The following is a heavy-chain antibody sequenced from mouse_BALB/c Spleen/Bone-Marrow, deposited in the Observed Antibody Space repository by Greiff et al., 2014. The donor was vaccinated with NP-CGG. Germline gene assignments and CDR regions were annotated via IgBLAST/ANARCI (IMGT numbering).Heavy chain of an antibody. Sequence: VQLQQSGAELARPGASVKLSCKASGYTFTSYWMQWVKQRPGQGLEWIGAIYPGDGDTRYTRKFKGKATLTADKSSSTAYMQLSSLASEDSAVYYCARFYEGAMDYWGQGTSVTVSS. V-gene: IGHV1-87*01. CDR1: GYTFTSYW. CDR2: IYPGDGDT. J-gene: IGHJ4*01. D-gene: IGHD2-12*01. CDR3: ARFYEGAMDY.